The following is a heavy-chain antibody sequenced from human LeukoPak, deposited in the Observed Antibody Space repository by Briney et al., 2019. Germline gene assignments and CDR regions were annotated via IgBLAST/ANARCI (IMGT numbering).Heavy chain of an antibody. CDR3: ARDGFGVVAATRSAFDI. D-gene: IGHD2-15*01. J-gene: IGHJ3*02. CDR2: ISTSSSYI. V-gene: IGHV3-21*01. Sequence: GGSLRLSCAASGFSFSSYNMNWVRQAPGKGLEWVSSISTSSSYIYYGDSVKGRFTISRDNAKNSLYLQMNSLRAEDTAVYYCARDGFGVVAATRSAFDIWGQGTMVTVSS. CDR1: GFSFSSYN.